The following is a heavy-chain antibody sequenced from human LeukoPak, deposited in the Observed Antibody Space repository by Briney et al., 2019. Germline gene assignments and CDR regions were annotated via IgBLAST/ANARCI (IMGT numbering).Heavy chain of an antibody. CDR2: ISHDGSNK. CDR1: GFTFSSYA. V-gene: IGHV3-30*01. Sequence: PGRSLRLSCAASGFTFSSYAMHWVRQAPGKGLEWVAVISHDGSNKYYADSVKGRFTISRDNSKNTLYLQMNSLRAEDTAVYYCARDSLGYCTNGVCYPYYFDYWGQGTLVTVSS. CDR3: ARDSLGYCTNGVCYPYYFDY. J-gene: IGHJ4*02. D-gene: IGHD2-8*01.